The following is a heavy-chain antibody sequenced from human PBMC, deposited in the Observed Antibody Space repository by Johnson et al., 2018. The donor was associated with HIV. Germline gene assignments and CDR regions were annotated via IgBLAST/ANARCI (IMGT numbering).Heavy chain of an antibody. J-gene: IGHJ3*02. CDR1: GFIVSNSY. D-gene: IGHD1-1*01. CDR3: ARFPPGERDDAFDI. V-gene: IGHV3-66*03. Sequence: VQLVESGGGLIQPGGSLRLSCAASGFIVSNSYMSWVRQAPGKGLEWVSVIYSGGSTYYPDSVKGRFTISRDNSKNTLYLQMNSLRAEDTAVYYCARFPPGERDDAFDIWGQGTMVTVSS. CDR2: IYSGGST.